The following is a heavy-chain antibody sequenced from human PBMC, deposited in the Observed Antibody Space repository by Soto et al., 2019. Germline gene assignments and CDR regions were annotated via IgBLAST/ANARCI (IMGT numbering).Heavy chain of an antibody. D-gene: IGHD2-2*01. Sequence: EVQLVESGGGLIQPGGSLRLSCAASGFTVSSNYMTWVRQAPGKGLEWVSVIYSGGNTYYTDSVKGRFTISRDNSKNTLYLQMNSLRAEDTALYYCARDSRNRNFFDSWGQGTLVTVSS. V-gene: IGHV3-53*01. J-gene: IGHJ4*02. CDR2: IYSGGNT. CDR3: ARDSRNRNFFDS. CDR1: GFTVSSNY.